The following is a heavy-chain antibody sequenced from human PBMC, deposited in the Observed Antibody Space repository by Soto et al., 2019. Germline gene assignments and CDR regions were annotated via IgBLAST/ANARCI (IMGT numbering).Heavy chain of an antibody. J-gene: IGHJ5*02. Sequence: GXSVKDSCKASVYTFTSYDINWVRQTTGQGLEWMGWMNPNSGNTGYAQKFQGRVTMTRNTSISTAYMELSSLRSEDTAVYYCARRRTYYDFWSGSNWFDHWGQGPLVTVSS. D-gene: IGHD3-3*01. CDR3: ARRRTYYDFWSGSNWFDH. CDR2: MNPNSGNT. V-gene: IGHV1-8*01. CDR1: VYTFTSYD.